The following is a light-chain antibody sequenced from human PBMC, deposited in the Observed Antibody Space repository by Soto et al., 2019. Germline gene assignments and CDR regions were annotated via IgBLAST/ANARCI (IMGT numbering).Light chain of an antibody. Sequence: QSALTQPASVSGSPGQSITISCTGTSRDVGGYNYVSWFQQHLGKAPKLMIYDVSTRPSGVSNRFSGSKSGNTASLTISGLQAEDEADYYCRSHTISTTLVFGGGTKLTVL. CDR2: DVS. CDR1: SRDVGGYNY. J-gene: IGLJ2*01. V-gene: IGLV2-14*01. CDR3: RSHTISTTLV.